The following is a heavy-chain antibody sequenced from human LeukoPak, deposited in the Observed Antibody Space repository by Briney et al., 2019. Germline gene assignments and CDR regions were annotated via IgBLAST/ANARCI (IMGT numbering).Heavy chain of an antibody. CDR3: ARAGGVHDTPMDLDY. CDR2: FCYSGST. Sequence: TSETLSLTCTVSGASISGHYWSWIRQPPRKGLEWIGDFCYSGSTNYNPSLKSRVTISVDTSKNQFSLKLSSVTAADTAVYYCARAGGVHDTPMDLDYWGQGTLVTVSS. V-gene: IGHV4-59*11. J-gene: IGHJ4*02. CDR1: GASISGHY. D-gene: IGHD5-18*01.